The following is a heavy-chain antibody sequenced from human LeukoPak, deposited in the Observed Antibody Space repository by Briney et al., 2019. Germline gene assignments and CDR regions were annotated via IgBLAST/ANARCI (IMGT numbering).Heavy chain of an antibody. Sequence: GGPLRLSCAASGFTFSDYYMSWIRQAPGKGLEWVSYISSSGSTIYYADSVKGRFTISRDNAKNSLYLQMNSLRAEDTAVYYCARVHAQTNLGPGYFDYWGQGTLVTVSS. CDR1: GFTFSDYY. CDR2: ISSSGSTI. CDR3: ARVHAQTNLGPGYFDY. J-gene: IGHJ4*02. D-gene: IGHD1-14*01. V-gene: IGHV3-11*01.